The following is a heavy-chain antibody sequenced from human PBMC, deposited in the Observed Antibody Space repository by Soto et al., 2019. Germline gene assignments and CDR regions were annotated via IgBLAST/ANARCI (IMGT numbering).Heavy chain of an antibody. D-gene: IGHD3-16*01. CDR2: ISSSSSTT. J-gene: IGHJ4*02. V-gene: IGHV3-48*01. CDR3: ARVAGRLSDY. CDR1: GFTFSSYS. Sequence: EVQLVESGGGLVQPGGSLRLSCAASGFTFSSYSMNWVRQAPGKGLEWVSYISSSSSTTYYADSMKGRFTISRDNAKNSLYLQMNSLRAEDTAVYYCARVAGRLSDYWGQGTLVTVSS.